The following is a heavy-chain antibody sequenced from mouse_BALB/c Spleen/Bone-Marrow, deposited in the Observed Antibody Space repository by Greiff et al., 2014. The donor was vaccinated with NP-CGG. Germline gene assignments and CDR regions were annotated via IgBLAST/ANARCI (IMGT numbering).Heavy chain of an antibody. CDR2: INSNGGST. V-gene: IGHV5-6-3*01. Sequence: EVNVVESGGGLVQPGGSLKLSCAASGFTFSRYGMSWVRQTPDKRLELVATINSNGGSTYYPDSVKGRFTISRDNAKNTLYLQMSSLKSEDTAMYYCARDGPYFFDYWGRGTTLTVSS. D-gene: IGHD2-10*01. J-gene: IGHJ2*01. CDR1: GFTFSRYG. CDR3: ARDGPYFFDY.